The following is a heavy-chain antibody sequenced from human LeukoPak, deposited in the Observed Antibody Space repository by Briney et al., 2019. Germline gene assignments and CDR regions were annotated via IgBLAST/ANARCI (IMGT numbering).Heavy chain of an antibody. CDR1: GFTFSSYN. Sequence: PGGALRLSCAASGFTFSSYNMNWVRQAPGKGLEWVSFISTSGSYTYYADSLKGRFTLSRDNAKNTLYLQMNSLRAEDTAVYYCARVQSDHFTSGAFDVWGQGTMVTVSS. CDR3: ARVQSDHFTSGAFDV. CDR2: ISTSGSYT. J-gene: IGHJ3*01. V-gene: IGHV3-21*01. D-gene: IGHD3-3*02.